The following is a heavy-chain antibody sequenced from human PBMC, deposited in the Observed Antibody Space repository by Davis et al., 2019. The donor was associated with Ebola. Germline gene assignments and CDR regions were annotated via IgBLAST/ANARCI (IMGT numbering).Heavy chain of an antibody. CDR1: GFTFSSYS. J-gene: IGHJ5*02. CDR2: ISSSSSYI. D-gene: IGHD4-17*01. Sequence: PGGSLRLSCAASGFTFSSYSMNWVRQAPGKGLEWVSSISSSSSYIYYADSVKGRFTISRDNAKNSLYLQMNSLRAEDTAVYYCARGGDYGDRGIWFDPWGQGTLVTVSS. V-gene: IGHV3-21*01. CDR3: ARGGDYGDRGIWFDP.